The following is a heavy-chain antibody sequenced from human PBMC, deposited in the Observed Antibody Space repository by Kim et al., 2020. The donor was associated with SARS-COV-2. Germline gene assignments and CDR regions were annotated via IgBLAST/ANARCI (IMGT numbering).Heavy chain of an antibody. CDR3: ARHDHRSSWYEENRAFDY. Sequence: SETLSLTCTVSGCSISSSSYYWGWIRQPPGKGLEWIGSIYYSGSTYYNPSLKSRVTISVDTSKNQFSLKLSSVTAADTAVYYCARHDHRSSWYEENRAFDYWGQGTLVTVSS. CDR2: IYYSGST. D-gene: IGHD6-13*01. V-gene: IGHV4-39*01. J-gene: IGHJ4*02. CDR1: GCSISSSSYY.